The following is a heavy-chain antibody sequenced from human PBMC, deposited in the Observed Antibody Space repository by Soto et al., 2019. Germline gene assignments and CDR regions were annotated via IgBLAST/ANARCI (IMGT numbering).Heavy chain of an antibody. V-gene: IGHV1-69*02. CDR2: IIPILGVA. CDR1: GGTFSSYT. Sequence: QVQLVQSGAEVKKPGSSVKVSCKASGGTFSSYTISWVRQAPGQGLEWMGRIIPILGVANYAQKFQGRVTITADKSTSTAYMELSSLRSEDTAVYYCARGKDYDILTGPRTPLLTWFDPWGQGTLVTVSS. J-gene: IGHJ5*02. D-gene: IGHD3-9*01. CDR3: ARGKDYDILTGPRTPLLTWFDP.